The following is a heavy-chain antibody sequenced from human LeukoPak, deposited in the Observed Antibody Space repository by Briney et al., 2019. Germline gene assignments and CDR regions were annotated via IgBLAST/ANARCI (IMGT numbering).Heavy chain of an antibody. CDR1: GFTFSSYP. CDR2: ISGSGGST. Sequence: GRSLRLSCATSGFTFSSYPMSWVRQAPGKGLEWVSAISGSGGSTYYADSVKGRFTISRDNSKNTLYLQMNSLRAEDTAVYYCARTDYGDYVFDYWGQGTLVTVSS. J-gene: IGHJ4*02. CDR3: ARTDYGDYVFDY. V-gene: IGHV3-23*01. D-gene: IGHD4-17*01.